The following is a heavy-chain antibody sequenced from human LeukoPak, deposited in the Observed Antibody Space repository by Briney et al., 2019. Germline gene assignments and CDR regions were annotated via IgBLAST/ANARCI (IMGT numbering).Heavy chain of an antibody. D-gene: IGHD1-26*01. CDR1: GYTFTNYR. CDR2: INTSKGNT. CDR3: AREYGTENDY. J-gene: IGHJ4*02. Sequence: ASVKVSCKASGYTFTNYRVHWVQQAPGQGLEWMAWINTSKGNTEYAQKFQGRVTLTTDTSTSTAYMELRSLRSDDTAVYYCAREYGTENDYWGQGTLVTVSS. V-gene: IGHV1-18*01.